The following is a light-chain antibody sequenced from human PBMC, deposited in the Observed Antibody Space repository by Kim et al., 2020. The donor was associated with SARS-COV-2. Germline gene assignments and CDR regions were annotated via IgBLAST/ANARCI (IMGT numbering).Light chain of an antibody. V-gene: IGLV2-11*01. J-gene: IGLJ1*01. CDR2: DVS. Sequence: GQSVAISCTGASSDVGGYNYVSWYQPPPGKAPKLMIYDVSKRPSGVPDRFSGSKSGNTASLTISGLQAEDEADYYCCSYAGSYTYVFGTGTKVTVL. CDR3: CSYAGSYTYV. CDR1: SSDVGGYNY.